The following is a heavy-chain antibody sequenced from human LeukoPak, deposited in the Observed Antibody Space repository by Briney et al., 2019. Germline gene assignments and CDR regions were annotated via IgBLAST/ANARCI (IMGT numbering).Heavy chain of an antibody. Sequence: PGGSLRLSCAASGFTFSSYAMHWVRQAPGKGLEWVSGISWNSGSIGYADSVKGRFTISRDNAKNSLYLQMNSLRAEDTALYYCAKVSSVYYYDSSGPLGYWGQGTLVTVSS. CDR2: ISWNSGSI. J-gene: IGHJ4*02. D-gene: IGHD3-22*01. V-gene: IGHV3-9*01. CDR1: GFTFSSYA. CDR3: AKVSSVYYYDSSGPLGY.